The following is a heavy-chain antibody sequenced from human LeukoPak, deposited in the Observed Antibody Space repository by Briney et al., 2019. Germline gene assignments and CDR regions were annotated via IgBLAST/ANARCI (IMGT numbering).Heavy chain of an antibody. V-gene: IGHV1-69*05. CDR2: IIPIFGTA. Sequence: ASVKVSCKASGGTFSSYAISWVQQAPGQGLEWMGGIIPIFGTANYAQKFQGRVTITTDESTSTAYMELSSLRSEDTAVYYCARLYYDILTEGNNWFDPWGQGTLVTVSS. CDR1: GGTFSSYA. D-gene: IGHD3-9*01. J-gene: IGHJ5*02. CDR3: ARLYYDILTEGNNWFDP.